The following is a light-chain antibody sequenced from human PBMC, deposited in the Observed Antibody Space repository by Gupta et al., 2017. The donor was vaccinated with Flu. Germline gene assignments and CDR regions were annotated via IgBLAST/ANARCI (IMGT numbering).Light chain of an antibody. CDR1: SGHSSYA. Sequence: VKLTCTLSSGHSSYAIAWHQQQQENGPRQLMYRSMDGSQRKGDGIPDCVSGSRAADACTRHTSKVQWEDEWDYYYTNWGHGPCVCGGGTKMTVI. J-gene: IGLJ3*02. CDR3: TNWGHGPCV. CDR2: RSMDGSQ. V-gene: IGLV4-69*01.